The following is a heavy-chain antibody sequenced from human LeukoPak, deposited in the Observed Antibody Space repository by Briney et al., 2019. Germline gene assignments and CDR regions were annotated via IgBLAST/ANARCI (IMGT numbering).Heavy chain of an antibody. CDR1: GYTFTSYG. CDR3: ATSRDTFGGVIVSVNY. V-gene: IGHV1-18*01. Sequence: ASVTVSCKASGYTFTSYGISWVRQAPGQGLEWMGWISAYNGNTNYAQKLQGRVTMTTDTSTSTAYMELRSLRSDDTAVYYCATSRDTFGGVIVSVNYWGQGTLVTVSS. D-gene: IGHD3-16*02. J-gene: IGHJ4*02. CDR2: ISAYNGNT.